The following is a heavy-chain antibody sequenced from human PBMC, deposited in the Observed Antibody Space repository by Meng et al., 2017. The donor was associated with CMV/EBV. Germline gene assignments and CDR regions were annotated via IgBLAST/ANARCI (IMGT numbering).Heavy chain of an antibody. CDR3: ATLTTGVPWFDP. CDR1: GFNSSTYW. Sequence: LTGAASGFNSSTYWMGWVRQAPGKRPEWVANINQDGRQKYHVGSLQGRFTISRDNPKNSLYLQMDRLTADDTAVYYCATLTTGVPWFDPWGQGTLVTVSS. D-gene: IGHD1-14*01. V-gene: IGHV3-7*01. J-gene: IGHJ5*02. CDR2: INQDGRQK.